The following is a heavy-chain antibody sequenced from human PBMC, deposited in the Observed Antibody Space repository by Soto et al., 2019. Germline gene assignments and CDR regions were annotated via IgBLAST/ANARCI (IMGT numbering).Heavy chain of an antibody. J-gene: IGHJ5*02. CDR3: ARDFWPGGRVADWFDP. CDR1: GFTFSSYW. Sequence: GGSLRLSCAASGFTFSSYWMSWVRQAPGKGLEWVANIKQDGSEKYYVDSVKGRFTISRDNAKNSLYLQMNSLRAEDTAVYYCARDFWPGGRVADWFDPWGQGTLVTVSS. D-gene: IGHD3-3*01. V-gene: IGHV3-7*01. CDR2: IKQDGSEK.